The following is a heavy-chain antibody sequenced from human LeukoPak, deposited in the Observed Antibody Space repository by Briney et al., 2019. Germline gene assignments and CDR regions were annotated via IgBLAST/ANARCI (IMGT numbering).Heavy chain of an antibody. CDR2: IIPILGIA. CDR3: ARGGYSYGHDAFDI. J-gene: IGHJ3*02. D-gene: IGHD5-18*01. Sequence: ASVKVSCTASGGTFSSYAISWVRQAPGQGLEWMGRIIPILGIANYAQKFQGRVTITADKSTSTAYMELSSLRSEDTAVYYCARGGYSYGHDAFDIWGQGTMVTVSS. CDR1: GGTFSSYA. V-gene: IGHV1-69*04.